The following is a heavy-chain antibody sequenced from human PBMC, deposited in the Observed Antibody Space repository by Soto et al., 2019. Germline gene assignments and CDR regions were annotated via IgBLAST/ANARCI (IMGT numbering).Heavy chain of an antibody. D-gene: IGHD2-15*01. Sequence: ASVKVSCKASGYTFTSYDINWVRQATGQGLEWMGWMNPNSGNTGYAQKFQGRVTMTRNTSISTAYMELSSLRSEDTAVYYCARVSASSGHCSGGSCYSGHFDYWGQGTLVTVSS. CDR1: GYTFTSYD. J-gene: IGHJ4*02. V-gene: IGHV1-8*01. CDR2: MNPNSGNT. CDR3: ARVSASSGHCSGGSCYSGHFDY.